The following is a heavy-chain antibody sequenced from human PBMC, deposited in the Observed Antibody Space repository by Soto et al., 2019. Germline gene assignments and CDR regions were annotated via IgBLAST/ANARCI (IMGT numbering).Heavy chain of an antibody. D-gene: IGHD2-15*01. J-gene: IGHJ4*02. CDR3: ASPHCSGGSCYNHGFDS. Sequence: SETLSLTCTVSGASLSSISYYWGWIRQPPGKGLEWVGSIFFTGNIYYNPSLKSRVTISVDTSRNQFSLMVNSVTAADTAVYYCASPHCSGGSCYNHGFDSWGQGALVTVSS. CDR1: GASLSSISYY. CDR2: IFFTGNI. V-gene: IGHV4-39*01.